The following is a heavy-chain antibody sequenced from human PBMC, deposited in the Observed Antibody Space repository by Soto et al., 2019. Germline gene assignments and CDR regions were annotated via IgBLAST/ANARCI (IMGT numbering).Heavy chain of an antibody. CDR3: ARDLTIVVVPAAIGAGGMDV. V-gene: IGHV3-21*01. CDR1: GFTFSSYS. Sequence: PGGSLRLSCAASGFTFSSYSMNWVRQAQGKGLEWVSSISSSSSYIYYADSVKSRFTISRDNAKNSLYLQMNSLRAEDTAVYYCARDLTIVVVPAAIGAGGMDVWGQGTTVTVSS. J-gene: IGHJ6*02. CDR2: ISSSSSYI. D-gene: IGHD2-2*02.